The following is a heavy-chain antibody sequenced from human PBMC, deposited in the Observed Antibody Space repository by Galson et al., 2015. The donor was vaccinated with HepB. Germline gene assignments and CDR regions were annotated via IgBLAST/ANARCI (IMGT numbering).Heavy chain of an antibody. Sequence: SVKVSCKASGGTFSSYAISWVRQAPGQGLEWMGGIIPIFGTANYAQKFQGRVTITADESTSTAYMELSSLRSEDTAVYYCARGTYYYGSGSYTPPTDYGMDVWGQGTTVTVSS. D-gene: IGHD3-10*01. CDR1: GGTFSSYA. J-gene: IGHJ6*02. V-gene: IGHV1-69*13. CDR2: IIPIFGTA. CDR3: ARGTYYYGSGSYTPPTDYGMDV.